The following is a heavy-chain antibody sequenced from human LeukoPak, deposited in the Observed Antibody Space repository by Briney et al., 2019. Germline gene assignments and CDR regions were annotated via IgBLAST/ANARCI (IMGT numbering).Heavy chain of an antibody. CDR2: LYYSGST. D-gene: IGHD3-22*01. CDR1: GGSISSYY. J-gene: IGHJ4*02. V-gene: IGHV4-59*01. Sequence: SETLSLTSTVSGGSISSYYWSWIRQPPGKGLEWIGYLYYSGSTNYNPSLKSRVTISVDTSKNQFSLKLSSVTAADTAVYYCARDSSGSQTFDYWGQGTLVTVSS. CDR3: ARDSSGSQTFDY.